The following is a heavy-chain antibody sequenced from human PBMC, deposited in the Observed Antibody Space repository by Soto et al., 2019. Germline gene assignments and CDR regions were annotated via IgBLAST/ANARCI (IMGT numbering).Heavy chain of an antibody. CDR3: AKNQGVELVPLATVDWFDP. CDR2: ISGSGFKK. D-gene: IGHD1-26*01. Sequence: GASLSLSCAASGFLFHNSRMSWVRQDPGKGLDWISSISGSGFKKYYADSVKGRFTISRDNSKSTVYLELNNLSAEDTAVYHCAKNQGVELVPLATVDWFDPWGQGSVVTVSS. CDR1: GFLFHNSR. V-gene: IGHV3-23*01. J-gene: IGHJ5*02.